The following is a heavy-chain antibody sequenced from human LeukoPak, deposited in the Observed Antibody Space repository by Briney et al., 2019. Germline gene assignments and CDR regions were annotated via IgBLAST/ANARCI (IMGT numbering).Heavy chain of an antibody. D-gene: IGHD5-12*01. CDR2: ISDSGGIT. CDR3: AKDRRLPWDYFDS. CDR1: GFTFSSYA. Sequence: PGGSLRLSCAASGFTFSSYAMSWVRQAPGKGLEWVSAISDSGGITYYADSVKGRFTISRDNSKNTLYLQMNSLRPEDTAIYYCAKDRRLPWDYFDSWGQGTLVTVSS. V-gene: IGHV3-23*01. J-gene: IGHJ4*02.